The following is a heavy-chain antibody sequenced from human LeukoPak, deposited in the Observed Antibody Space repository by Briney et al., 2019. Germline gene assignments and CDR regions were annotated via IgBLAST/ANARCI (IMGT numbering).Heavy chain of an antibody. J-gene: IGHJ4*02. CDR3: ARALYYSSGYFFFDY. CDR1: GGSISSGGYS. D-gene: IGHD3-22*01. Sequence: SETLSLTCAVSGGSISSGGYSWSWIRQPPGKDLEWIGYIFYSGSTHYNPSLKSRVTISVDPSKNQFSLKLSSVTAADTAVYYCARALYYSSGYFFFDYWGQGILVTVSS. V-gene: IGHV4-31*11. CDR2: IFYSGST.